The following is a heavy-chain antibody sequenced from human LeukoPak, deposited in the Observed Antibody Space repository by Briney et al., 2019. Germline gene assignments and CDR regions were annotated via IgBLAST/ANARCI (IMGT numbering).Heavy chain of an antibody. CDR2: VKQDGSEK. Sequence: GGSLRLSCAASGFTFSTYWMSWVRQDPGKGLEWVANVKQDGSEKYYVDSVKGRFTISRDNAKNSLHLQMNSLRAEDRAVYYCARDSFYYDSSGLFDYWGQGTLVTVSS. J-gene: IGHJ4*02. D-gene: IGHD3-22*01. CDR3: ARDSFYYDSSGLFDY. CDR1: GFTFSTYW. V-gene: IGHV3-7*05.